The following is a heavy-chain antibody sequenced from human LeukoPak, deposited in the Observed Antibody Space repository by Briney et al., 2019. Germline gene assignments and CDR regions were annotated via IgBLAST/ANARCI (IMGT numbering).Heavy chain of an antibody. J-gene: IGHJ5*02. Sequence: PSETLSLTCTVSGGSISSHYWSWIRQPPGKGLEWMGYIYYSGSTNYNPSLKSRVTISVDKSKNQFSLKLNCVAAADTAVYYCARQAYDTPRWFDPWGQGTLVTVSS. CDR2: IYYSGST. CDR3: ARQAYDTPRWFDP. D-gene: IGHD3-22*01. V-gene: IGHV4-59*11. CDR1: GGSISSHY.